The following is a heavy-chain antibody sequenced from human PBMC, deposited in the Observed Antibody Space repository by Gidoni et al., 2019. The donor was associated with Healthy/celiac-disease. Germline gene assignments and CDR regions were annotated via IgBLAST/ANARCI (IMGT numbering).Heavy chain of an antibody. Sequence: QVQLVESGGGVVQPGRSLRLSCAASGFTFSSYAMHWVRQAPGKGLGWVAVISYDGSNKYYADSVKGRFTISRDNSKNTLYLQMNSLRAEDTAVYYCAREQWLAPVDYWGQGTLVTVSS. CDR1: GFTFSSYA. V-gene: IGHV3-30-3*01. J-gene: IGHJ4*02. CDR3: AREQWLAPVDY. CDR2: ISYDGSNK. D-gene: IGHD6-19*01.